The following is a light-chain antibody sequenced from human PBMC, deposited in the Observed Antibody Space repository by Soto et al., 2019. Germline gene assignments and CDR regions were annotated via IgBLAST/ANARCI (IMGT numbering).Light chain of an antibody. CDR1: QGIYNY. J-gene: IGKJ2*01. CDR2: AAS. Sequence: DIQMTQSPSSLSASVGDRVTITCRASQGIYNYLAWYQQKPGKVPKLLIYAASTLQSGVPSRFSGSGSGTDSTLTISSLQPEDVATYYCQHYYSAPPSIGKGTKLEIK. CDR3: QHYYSAPPS. V-gene: IGKV1-27*01.